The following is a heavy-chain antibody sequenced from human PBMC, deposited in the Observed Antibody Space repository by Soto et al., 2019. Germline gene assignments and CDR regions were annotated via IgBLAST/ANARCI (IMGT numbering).Heavy chain of an antibody. CDR1: GFTFSSYW. D-gene: IGHD4-4*01. V-gene: IGHV3-7*01. CDR2: IKQDGSEK. Sequence: GGSLRLSCAASGFTFSSYWMSWVRQAPGKGLEWVANIKQDGSEKYYVDSVKGRFTISRDNAKNSLYLQMNSLRAEDTAVYYCARVASYHYSNYFRDYYYYYYMDVWGKGTTVTVSS. CDR3: ARVASYHYSNYFRDYYYYYYMDV. J-gene: IGHJ6*03.